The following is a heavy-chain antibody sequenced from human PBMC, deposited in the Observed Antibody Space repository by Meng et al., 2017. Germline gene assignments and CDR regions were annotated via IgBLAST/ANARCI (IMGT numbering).Heavy chain of an antibody. J-gene: IGHJ6*02. CDR2: IYSGGST. Sequence: GEPLKISCAASGFTVSSNYMSWVRQAPGKGLEWVSVIYSGGSTYYADSVKGRFTISRDNAKNSLYLQMNSLRAEDTAVYYCARDWGSGWLGGDYYYYYGMDVWGQGTTVTVSS. CDR3: ARDWGSGWLGGDYYYYYGMDV. CDR1: GFTVSSNY. V-gene: IGHV3-66*01. D-gene: IGHD6-19*01.